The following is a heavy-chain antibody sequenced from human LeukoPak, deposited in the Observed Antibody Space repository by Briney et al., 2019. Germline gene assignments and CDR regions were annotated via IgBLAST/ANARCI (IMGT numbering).Heavy chain of an antibody. V-gene: IGHV3-23*01. Sequence: GGSLRLSCAASGFTFSSYAMSWVRQAPGKGLEWVSAISGSGGSTYYADSVKGRFTISRDNSKNTLYLQMNSLRAEDTAVYYCAKDREQLVGNQLPDAFDIWGQGTMVTVSS. J-gene: IGHJ3*02. CDR1: GFTFSSYA. CDR2: ISGSGGST. D-gene: IGHD6-6*01. CDR3: AKDREQLVGNQLPDAFDI.